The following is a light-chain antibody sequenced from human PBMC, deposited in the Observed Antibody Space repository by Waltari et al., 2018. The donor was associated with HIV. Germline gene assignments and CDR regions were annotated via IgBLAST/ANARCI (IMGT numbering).Light chain of an antibody. J-gene: IGLJ1*01. CDR2: EVT. Sequence: QSALTQPASVSGSPGQSITISCTGTSSNVGSDDLVSWYQQHPGEAPKLLIYEVTKRPSGVSNRFSGSKPGNTASLTISGLQAEDEADYYCCSCPRSGIRYVFGTGTKVTVL. CDR3: CSCPRSGIRYV. CDR1: SSNVGSDDL. V-gene: IGLV2-23*02.